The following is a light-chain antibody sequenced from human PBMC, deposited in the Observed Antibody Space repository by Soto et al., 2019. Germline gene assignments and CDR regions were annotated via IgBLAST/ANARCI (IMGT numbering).Light chain of an antibody. V-gene: IGKV1-5*01. CDR3: QDYSRD. J-gene: IGKJ4*01. Sequence: DIQMTQSPSTLSASVGDRVTITSRASRDISTWLAWYQQKPGKAPKVLIYEASNLESGVPSRFSGSGSGTEFTLTISSLQPDDFATYYCQDYSRDFGGGTRVEIK. CDR2: EAS. CDR1: RDISTW.